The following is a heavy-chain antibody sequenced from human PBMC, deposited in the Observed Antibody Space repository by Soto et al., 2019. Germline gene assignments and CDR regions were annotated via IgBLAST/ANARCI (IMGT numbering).Heavy chain of an antibody. J-gene: IGHJ5*02. D-gene: IGHD2-15*01. CDR3: APHPTVGPHNWFDP. CDR1: GFTFSSYA. Sequence: GGSLRLSCAASGFTFSSYAMSWVRQAPGKGLEWVSAISGSGGSTYYADSVKGRFTISRDNSKNTLYLQMNSLRAEDTAVYYCAPHPTVGPHNWFDPWGQGTLVTVSS. V-gene: IGHV3-23*01. CDR2: ISGSGGST.